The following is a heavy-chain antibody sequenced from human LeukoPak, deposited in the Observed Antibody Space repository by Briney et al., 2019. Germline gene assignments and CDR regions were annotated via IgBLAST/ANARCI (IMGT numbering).Heavy chain of an antibody. CDR2: ITSSSTYT. D-gene: IGHD1-26*01. V-gene: IGHV3-21*01. CDR1: GFSFSSYN. CDR3: ARDPYSGTYGDTYYYYMDV. Sequence: GGSLRLSCAASGFSFSSYNMNWVRQTPGKGLEWVSSITSSSTYTFYADSVKGRFTISRDNARDSLYLQMNSLRAEDTAVYYCARDPYSGTYGDTYYYYMDVWGKGTTVTISS. J-gene: IGHJ6*03.